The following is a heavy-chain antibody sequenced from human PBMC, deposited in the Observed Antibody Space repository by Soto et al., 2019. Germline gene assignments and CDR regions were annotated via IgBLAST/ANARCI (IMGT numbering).Heavy chain of an antibody. Sequence: QVQLQESGPGLVKPSETLSLTCTVSGGSVSSGNYNWGWIRQPPGKGPEWIGYIYYSGSTRYNTSLKSRLTISVDTSKNHFSLTLTSVNAADTAVYYCARGRNNWFDPWGQGTLVTVSS. CDR1: GGSVSSGNYN. CDR2: IYYSGST. V-gene: IGHV4-61*03. J-gene: IGHJ5*02. CDR3: ARGRNNWFDP.